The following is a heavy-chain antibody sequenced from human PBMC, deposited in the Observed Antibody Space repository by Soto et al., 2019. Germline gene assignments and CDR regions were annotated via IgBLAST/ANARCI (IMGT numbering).Heavy chain of an antibody. CDR1: GYTFSNYG. J-gene: IGHJ6*02. V-gene: IGHV1-18*01. CDR2: ISAYNGNT. D-gene: IGHD2-15*01. CDR3: AREGLLPYYYSGMDV. Sequence: QVQLVQSGGEVKKPGASVKVSCRASGYTFSNYGITWVRQAPGQGLEWMGWISAYNGNTNYAQKLQGRVTMTTDTSTNTVYMELRSLRSDDTAVYYCAREGLLPYYYSGMDVWGQGTTVTVSS.